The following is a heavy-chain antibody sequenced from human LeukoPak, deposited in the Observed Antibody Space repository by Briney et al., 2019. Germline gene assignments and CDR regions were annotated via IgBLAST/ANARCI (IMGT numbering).Heavy chain of an antibody. CDR3: ARELQYSREGYAFDL. CDR2: IKGDSGIP. Sequence: ASVKVSCKASGYMFTGHYMHWVRQAPGQGLEFLAWIKGDSGIPKYAQKFQGRVTLTRDTSISTAYMELTELTSDDTAVYSCARELQYSREGYAFDLWGQGTMVTVSS. J-gene: IGHJ3*01. CDR1: GYMFTGHY. D-gene: IGHD4-11*01. V-gene: IGHV1-2*02.